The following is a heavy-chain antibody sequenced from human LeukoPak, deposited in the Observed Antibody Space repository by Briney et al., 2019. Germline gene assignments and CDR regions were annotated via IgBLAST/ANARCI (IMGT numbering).Heavy chain of an antibody. CDR3: ARDYYDSSGFYPYDAFDI. V-gene: IGHV4-30-4*01. J-gene: IGHJ3*02. CDR1: GGSISSGDYY. Sequence: SETLSLTCTVSGGSISSGDYYWSWIRQPPGKGLEWIGYIYYSGSTYYNPSLKSRVTISVDTSKNQFSLKLSSVTAADTAVYYCARDYYDSSGFYPYDAFDIWGQGTMVTVSP. D-gene: IGHD3-22*01. CDR2: IYYSGST.